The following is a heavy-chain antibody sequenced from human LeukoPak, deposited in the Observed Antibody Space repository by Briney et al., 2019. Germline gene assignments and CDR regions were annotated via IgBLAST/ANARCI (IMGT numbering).Heavy chain of an antibody. CDR3: ATETNGRHYDY. J-gene: IGHJ4*02. CDR1: GLTFSTSG. D-gene: IGHD1-14*01. V-gene: IGHV3-21*06. Sequence: GGSLRLSCTASGLTFSTSGFNWVRQAPGKGLEWVASVGPTGSDRYHADSIKGRFTISRDNANNFLYPQMNSLRAEDTAVYYCATETNGRHYDYWGQGTLLTVSS. CDR2: VGPTGSDR.